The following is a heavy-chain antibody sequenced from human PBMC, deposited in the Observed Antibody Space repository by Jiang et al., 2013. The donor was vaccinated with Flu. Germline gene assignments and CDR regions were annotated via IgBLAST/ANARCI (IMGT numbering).Heavy chain of an antibody. V-gene: IGHV4-31*03. Sequence: SGSGLVKPSQTLSLTCTVSGASASGSNYYCSWIRQHPGKGLEWIGYIYNSVSTYYYPSLKSRARISVDTSKNQFSLKLTSVTDADTAVYYCAAGKVDYFDNWGQGTLVTVSS. CDR3: AAGKVDYFDN. CDR1: GASASGSNYY. CDR2: IYNSVST. D-gene: IGHD1-1*01. J-gene: IGHJ4*02.